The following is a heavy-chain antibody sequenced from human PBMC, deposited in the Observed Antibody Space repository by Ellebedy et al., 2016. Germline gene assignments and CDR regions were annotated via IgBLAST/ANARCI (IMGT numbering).Heavy chain of an antibody. CDR2: VNTFSGNT. V-gene: IGHV1-18*04. D-gene: IGHD3-10*01. J-gene: IGHJ4*02. Sequence: ASVKVSCXASGYTFTTFSITWVRQVPGQGLEWMGFVNTFSGNTKFAQKFRGRVSMTTDSSTHTAYMGLRSLRSDDTAMYYCAKTSGWGYGENWGQGTLVTVSS. CDR1: GYTFTTFS. CDR3: AKTSGWGYGEN.